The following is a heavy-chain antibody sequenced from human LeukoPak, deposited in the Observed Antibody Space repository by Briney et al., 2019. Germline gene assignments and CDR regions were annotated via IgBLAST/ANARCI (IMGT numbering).Heavy chain of an antibody. V-gene: IGHV1-2*02. Sequence: ASVKVSCKASGYTCTGYYMHWVRQAPGQGLEWMGWINPNSGGTNYAQKFQGRVTMTRDTSISTAYMELSRLRSDDTAVYYCACPYYYDSSGYYHPFVYWGQGTRVTVSS. D-gene: IGHD3-22*01. J-gene: IGHJ4*02. CDR3: ACPYYYDSSGYYHPFVY. CDR2: INPNSGGT. CDR1: GYTCTGYY.